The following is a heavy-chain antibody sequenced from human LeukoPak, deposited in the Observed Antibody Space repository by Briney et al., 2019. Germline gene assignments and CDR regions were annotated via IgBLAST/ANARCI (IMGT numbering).Heavy chain of an antibody. Sequence: GGSLRLSCAASGFTFDDYAMHWVRQAPGKGLEWVSGISWNSGSIGYADSVKGRFTISRDNAKNSLYLQMNSLRAEDTALYYCAKGLGATIFYFDYWGQGTLVTVSS. V-gene: IGHV3-9*01. CDR3: AKGLGATIFYFDY. CDR2: ISWNSGSI. CDR1: GFTFDDYA. J-gene: IGHJ4*02. D-gene: IGHD1-26*01.